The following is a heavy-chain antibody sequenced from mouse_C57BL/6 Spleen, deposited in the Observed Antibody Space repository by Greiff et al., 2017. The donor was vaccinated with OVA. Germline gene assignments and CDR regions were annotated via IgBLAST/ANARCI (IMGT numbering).Heavy chain of an antibody. V-gene: IGHV1-15*01. J-gene: IGHJ2*01. CDR1: GYPFTDYE. Sequence: VQLVASGAELVRPGASVTLSCKASGYPFTDYEMHWVKQTPVPGLEWIGAIDPETGGTAYNQKFKGTAILTADHSSRTAYMELLSLTSEDAAVEYGTRLGTTGVAPFDDWGQGTTLTGSS. D-gene: IGHD1-1*01. CDR2: IDPETGGT. CDR3: TRLGTTGVAPFDD.